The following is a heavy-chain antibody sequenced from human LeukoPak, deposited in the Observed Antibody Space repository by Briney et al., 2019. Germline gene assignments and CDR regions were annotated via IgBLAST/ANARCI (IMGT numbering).Heavy chain of an antibody. Sequence: GGSLRLSCAASGFTFSTYAMSWVRQAPGKGLEWVSTISDSGANTYYADSVKGRFTISRDNSKNTLYLQMNSLRAEDTAVYYCARSSRGPDSSGYLYFDYWGQGTLVTVSS. D-gene: IGHD3-22*01. V-gene: IGHV3-23*01. J-gene: IGHJ4*02. CDR2: ISDSGANT. CDR1: GFTFSTYA. CDR3: ARSSRGPDSSGYLYFDY.